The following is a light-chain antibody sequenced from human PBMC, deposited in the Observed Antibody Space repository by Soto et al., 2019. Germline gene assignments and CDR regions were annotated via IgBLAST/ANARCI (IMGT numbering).Light chain of an antibody. J-gene: IGLJ1*01. CDR3: CADAGRSTYV. Sequence: QSALTQPASVSGSPGQSITISCTRTSSDVGSYNFVSWYQQHPGEVPKVMIYEVSKRPSAVSDRFSGSKSGNTASLTISGLQAEDEADYYCCADAGRSTYVFGTGTKVTVL. V-gene: IGLV2-23*02. CDR1: SSDVGSYNF. CDR2: EVS.